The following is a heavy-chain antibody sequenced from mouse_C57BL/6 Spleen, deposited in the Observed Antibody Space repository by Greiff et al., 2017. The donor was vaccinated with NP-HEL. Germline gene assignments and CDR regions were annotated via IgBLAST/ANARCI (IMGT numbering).Heavy chain of an antibody. Sequence: QVQLQQPGAELVMPGASVKLSCKASGYTFTSYWMHWVKQRPGQGLEWIGEIDPSDSYTNYNQKFKGKSTLTVDKSSSTAYMQLSSLTSEDSAVYDWASGGYYGPYAMDYWGQGTSVTVSS. D-gene: IGHD2-1*01. CDR3: ASGGYYGPYAMDY. CDR2: IDPSDSYT. V-gene: IGHV1-69*01. J-gene: IGHJ4*01. CDR1: GYTFTSYW.